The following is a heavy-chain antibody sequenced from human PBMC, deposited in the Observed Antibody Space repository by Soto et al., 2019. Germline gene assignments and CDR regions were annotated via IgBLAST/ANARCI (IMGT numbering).Heavy chain of an antibody. CDR1: GGSISSHY. Sequence: PSETLSLTCTVSGGSISSHYWTWIRQPPGKGLEWIGYIYYSGSTYYNPSLKSRVTISVDTSKNQFSLKLSSVTAADTAVYYCARAYYGRYFVSLFPYQHWFDPWGEGTLVTVSS. D-gene: IGHD3-9*01. CDR2: IYYSGST. V-gene: IGHV4-59*11. J-gene: IGHJ5*02. CDR3: ARAYYGRYFVSLFPYQHWFDP.